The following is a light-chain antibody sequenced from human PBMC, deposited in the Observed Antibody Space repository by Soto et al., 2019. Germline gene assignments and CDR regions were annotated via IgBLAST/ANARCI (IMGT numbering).Light chain of an antibody. J-gene: IGKJ2*01. Sequence: DIQMTQSPSSLSASVGDRVTITCRSSQNIDNRLNWYQQKPGRAPKLLIFFASTLQSGVPSRFSGSGSMTDFSLTISGLQPEDSATYYCQQSYRTHPDTFGQGTKVEV. CDR1: QNIDNR. CDR2: FAS. CDR3: QQSYRTHPDT. V-gene: IGKV1-39*01.